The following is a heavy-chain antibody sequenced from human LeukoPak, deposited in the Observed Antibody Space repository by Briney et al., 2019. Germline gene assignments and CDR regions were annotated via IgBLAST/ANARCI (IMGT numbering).Heavy chain of an antibody. CDR1: GLTFSSYW. CDR2: IYYSGST. J-gene: IGHJ4*02. V-gene: IGHV4-59*01. D-gene: IGHD3-3*01. CDR3: ARGRFLEWLQFDY. Sequence: GSLRLSCAASGLTFSSYWMSWIRQPPGKGLEWIGYIYYSGSTNYNPSLKSRVTISVDTSKNQFSLKLSSVTAADTAVYYCARGRFLEWLQFDYWGQGTLVTVSS.